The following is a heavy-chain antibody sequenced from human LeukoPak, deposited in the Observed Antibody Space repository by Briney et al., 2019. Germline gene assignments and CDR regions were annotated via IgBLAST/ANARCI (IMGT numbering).Heavy chain of an antibody. CDR1: GGSFSGYY. CDR3: ARRPRYCSCTSCYTFDY. CDR2: INHSGST. Sequence: SETLSLTCAVYGGSFSGYYWSWIRQPPVKGLEWIGEINHSGSTNYNPSLKSRVTISVDTSKNQFSLKLSSVTAADTAVYYCARRPRYCSCTSCYTFDYWGQGTLVTVSS. V-gene: IGHV4-34*01. D-gene: IGHD2-2*02. J-gene: IGHJ4*02.